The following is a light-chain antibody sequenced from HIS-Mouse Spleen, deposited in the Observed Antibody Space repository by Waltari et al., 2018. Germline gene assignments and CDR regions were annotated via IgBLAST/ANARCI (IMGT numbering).Light chain of an antibody. CDR3: CSYAGSSTFEV. V-gene: IGLV2-23*03. CDR1: SSDVGSYNL. J-gene: IGLJ2*01. CDR2: EGS. Sequence: QSALTQPASVSGSPGQSITISCTGTSSDVGSYNLVSWYQQHTGKAPKLMIYEGSKRPSGVSNRFSGSKSGNTASLTISGLQAEDEADYYCCSYAGSSTFEVFGGGTKLTVL.